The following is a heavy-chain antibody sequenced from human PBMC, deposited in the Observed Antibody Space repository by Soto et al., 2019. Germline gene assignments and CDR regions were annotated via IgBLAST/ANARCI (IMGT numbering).Heavy chain of an antibody. CDR1: GYTFSSYG. Sequence: ASVKVSCKASGYTFSSYGITWVRQAPGQGLEWMGWISGYNGYTNYAQKFQDRVTVTTDTSTTTAYLKLRSLTSDDTAVYYCARDRRDYVWGSYPSYFDYWGQGTQVTVS. V-gene: IGHV1-18*01. CDR3: ARDRRDYVWGSYPSYFDY. CDR2: ISGYNGYT. J-gene: IGHJ4*02. D-gene: IGHD3-16*01.